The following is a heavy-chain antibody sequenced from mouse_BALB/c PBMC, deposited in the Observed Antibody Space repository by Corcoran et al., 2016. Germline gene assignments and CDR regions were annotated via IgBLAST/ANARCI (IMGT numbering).Heavy chain of an antibody. J-gene: IGHJ1*01. CDR1: GFNIKDTY. CDR3: ARWDWYCDV. CDR2: IDPANGNT. Sequence: EVQLQQSGAELVKPGASVKLSCTASGFNIKDTYMHWVKQRPEQGLEWIGRIDPANGNTKYDPKFQGKATITADTSSNTAYLQLSSLTSEDTAVYYCARWDWYCDVWGAGTTVIVSS. V-gene: IGHV14-3*02.